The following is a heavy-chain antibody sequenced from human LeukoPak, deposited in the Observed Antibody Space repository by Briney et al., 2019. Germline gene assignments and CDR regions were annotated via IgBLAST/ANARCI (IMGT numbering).Heavy chain of an antibody. D-gene: IGHD4-11*01. V-gene: IGHV1-2*02. Sequence: GASVKVSCKASGYTFTNYYMHWVRQAPGQGLEWMGWINPNSGGTNYAQKFQGRVTMTRATSIITAYMELSRLRSDDTAVYYCALQRGNWFDPWGQGTLVTVSS. CDR2: INPNSGGT. CDR1: GYTFTNYY. CDR3: ALQRGNWFDP. J-gene: IGHJ5*02.